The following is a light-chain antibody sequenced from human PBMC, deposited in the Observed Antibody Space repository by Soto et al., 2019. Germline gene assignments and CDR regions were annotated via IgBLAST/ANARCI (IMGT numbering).Light chain of an antibody. CDR2: DVS. V-gene: IGLV2-14*03. J-gene: IGLJ1*01. Sequence: QSVLTQPASVSGSPGQSITISCTGTSSDVGAYDYVSWYQQHPGEVPKLMIFDVSDRPSGVSNRFSGSKSGNTASLTISGLRAEDEADYYCSSFTTSTSYVFGTGTKLTVL. CDR1: SSDVGAYDY. CDR3: SSFTTSTSYV.